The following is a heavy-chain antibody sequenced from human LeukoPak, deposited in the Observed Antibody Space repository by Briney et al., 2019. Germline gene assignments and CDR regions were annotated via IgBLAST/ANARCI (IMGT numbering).Heavy chain of an antibody. J-gene: IGHJ4*02. CDR3: AKGGYYYDSSADY. CDR1: GFTFSSYG. V-gene: IGHV3-23*01. D-gene: IGHD3-22*01. CDR2: ISGSGGST. Sequence: GGSLRLSCGASGFTFSSYGMHWVRQAPGKGLEWVSAISGSGGSTYYADSVKGRFTISRDNSKNTLYLQMNSLRAEDTAVYYCAKGGYYYDSSADYWGQGTLVTVSS.